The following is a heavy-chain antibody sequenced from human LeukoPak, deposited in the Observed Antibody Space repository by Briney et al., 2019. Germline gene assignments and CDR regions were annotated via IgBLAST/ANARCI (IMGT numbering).Heavy chain of an antibody. CDR3: AKTGGAYGYYGMDV. CDR1: GFTFSSYA. D-gene: IGHD4-17*01. V-gene: IGHV3-23*01. Sequence: QSGGPLRLSCAASGFTFSSYAMSWVRQAPVKGLEWVSANSGSGGSTYYADSVKGRFTISRGNSKNTLYLQMNSLRAEDTAVYYCAKTGGAYGYYGMDVWGQGTTVTVSS. J-gene: IGHJ6*02. CDR2: NSGSGGST.